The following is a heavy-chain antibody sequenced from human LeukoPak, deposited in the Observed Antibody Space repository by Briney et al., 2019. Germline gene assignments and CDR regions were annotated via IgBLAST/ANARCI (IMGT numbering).Heavy chain of an antibody. J-gene: IGHJ3*02. CDR1: GGSFSGYY. Sequence: PSETLSLTCAVYGGSFSGYYWSWIRQPPGKGLEWVSVIYSGGSTYYADSVKGRFTISRHNSKNTLYLQMNSLRAEDTAVYYCARALGYCSSTSCYNAFDIWGQGTMVTVSS. CDR3: ARALGYCSSTSCYNAFDI. D-gene: IGHD2-2*02. CDR2: IYSGGST. V-gene: IGHV3-53*04.